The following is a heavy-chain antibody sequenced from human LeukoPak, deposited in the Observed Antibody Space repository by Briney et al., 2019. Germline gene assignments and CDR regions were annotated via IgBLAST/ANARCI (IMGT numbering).Heavy chain of an antibody. Sequence: SETLSLTCTVSGGSISSSSYYWGWIRQPPGKGLEWIGSIYYYGSTYYSPSLKSRVAISVDTSKNQFSLRLSSVTAADTAVYYCASYLGQTEVVINPNNYFFDVWGRGTLVTVSS. CDR2: IYYYGST. J-gene: IGHJ2*01. D-gene: IGHD3-22*01. V-gene: IGHV4-39*01. CDR3: ASYLGQTEVVINPNNYFFDV. CDR1: GGSISSSSYY.